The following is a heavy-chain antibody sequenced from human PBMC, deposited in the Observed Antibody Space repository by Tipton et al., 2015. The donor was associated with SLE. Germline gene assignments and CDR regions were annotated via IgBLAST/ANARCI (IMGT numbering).Heavy chain of an antibody. Sequence: TLSLTCTVSGGSIGSSSYYWGWIRQPPGKGLEWIGRLYYSGGTYYNPSLMRRVTLSIDTSKNQFSLQLRSVTAADTAVYYCASRGSGWLHDYWGQGTLVTVSS. CDR3: ASRGSGWLHDY. J-gene: IGHJ4*02. CDR1: GGSIGSSSYY. D-gene: IGHD6-25*01. V-gene: IGHV4-39*07. CDR2: LYYSGGT.